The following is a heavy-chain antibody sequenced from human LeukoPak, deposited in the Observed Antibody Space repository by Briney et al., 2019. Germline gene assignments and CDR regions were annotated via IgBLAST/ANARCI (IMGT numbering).Heavy chain of an antibody. J-gene: IGHJ4*02. D-gene: IGHD3-22*01. CDR3: AKDHYYDSSGYYRYFDY. CDR2: ISWNSGSI. V-gene: IGHV3-9*01. Sequence: GGSLRLSCAASGFTFDDYAMHWVRQAPGKGLEWVSGISWNSGSIGYADSVKGRFTISRDNAKNSLYLQMNGLRAEDTALYYCAKDHYYDSSGYYRYFDYWGQGTLVTVSS. CDR1: GFTFDDYA.